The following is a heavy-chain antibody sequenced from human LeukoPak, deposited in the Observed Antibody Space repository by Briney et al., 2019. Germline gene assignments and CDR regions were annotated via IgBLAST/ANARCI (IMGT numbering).Heavy chain of an antibody. V-gene: IGHV1-2*02. J-gene: IGHJ4*02. CDR1: GYTFTGYY. CDR3: ARGLYGSGSYSDY. D-gene: IGHD3-10*01. Sequence: ASVKVSCKASGYTFTGYYMHWVRQAPGQGLELMGWINHNSGGTNYAQKFQGRVTMTRDTSISTAYMELSRLRSDDTAVYYCARGLYGSGSYSDYWGQGTLVTVSS. CDR2: INHNSGGT.